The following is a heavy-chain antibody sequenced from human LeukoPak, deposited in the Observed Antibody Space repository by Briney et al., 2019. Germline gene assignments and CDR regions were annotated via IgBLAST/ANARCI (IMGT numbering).Heavy chain of an antibody. V-gene: IGHV4-59*02. D-gene: IGHD3-16*01. Sequence: SETLSLTCAVSGGSVATYHWTWIRQPPGKGLEWIGHIHYSGGADYNPSLKSRVSMSLDTSKNHFSLRLTSVTAADTGVYFCARAEGAASHIWGQGTMVSVSS. CDR3: ARAEGAASHI. J-gene: IGHJ3*02. CDR2: IHYSGGA. CDR1: GGSVATYH.